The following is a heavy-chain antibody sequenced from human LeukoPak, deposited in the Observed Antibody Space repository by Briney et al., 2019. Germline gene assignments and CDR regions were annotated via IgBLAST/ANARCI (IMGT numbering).Heavy chain of an antibody. V-gene: IGHV5-51*01. Sequence: GESLKISCKGSGYTFTNYWIGWVRQMPGKGLEWMGIIYPGDSDTRYSPPFQGQDTISADKSIGTAYLQWNSLKASDTAMYYCARHGRGGSTGSYFDYWGQGALVTVSS. CDR3: ARHGRGGSTGSYFDY. J-gene: IGHJ4*02. D-gene: IGHD2-8*02. CDR2: IYPGDSDT. CDR1: GYTFTNYW.